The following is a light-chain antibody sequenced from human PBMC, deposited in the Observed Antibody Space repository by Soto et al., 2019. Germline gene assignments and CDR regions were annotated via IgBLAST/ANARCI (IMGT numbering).Light chain of an antibody. CDR1: QDIANY. CDR3: QQYENLPT. J-gene: IGKJ5*01. Sequence: IQMTQSPSSLSASLGYIVTITSQASQDIANYLNWYQQKAGRAPKFLIYDASNLEAGVPSRFRGSGSGTDFTFTISRLQPEDIATYYCQQYENLPTFGQGTRLEIK. V-gene: IGKV1-33*01. CDR2: DAS.